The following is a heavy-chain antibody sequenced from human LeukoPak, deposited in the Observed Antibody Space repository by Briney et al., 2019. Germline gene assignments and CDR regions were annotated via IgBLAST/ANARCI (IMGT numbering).Heavy chain of an antibody. CDR1: GFTFDDYA. V-gene: IGHV3-9*01. CDR3: AKTRSGYDEQGWHYYFDY. J-gene: IGHJ4*02. CDR2: ISWNSGSI. Sequence: GGSLRLSCAASGFTFDDYAMHWVRQAPGKGLEWVSGISWNSGSIGYADSVKGRFTISRDNAKNSLYLQMNSLRAEDTALYYCAKTRSGYDEQGWHYYFDYWGQGTLVTVSS. D-gene: IGHD5-12*01.